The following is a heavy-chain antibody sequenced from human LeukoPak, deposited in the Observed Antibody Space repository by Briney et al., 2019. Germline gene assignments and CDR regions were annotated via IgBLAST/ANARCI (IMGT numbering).Heavy chain of an antibody. D-gene: IGHD3-16*01. CDR3: GRDKGGGGGRGVYYFDY. CDR2: ISSSSSYI. CDR1: GFTFSSYS. J-gene: IGHJ4*02. Sequence: PGGSLRLSCAASGFTFSSYSMNWVRQAPGKGLEWVSSISSSSSYIYYADSVKGRFTISRDNAKNSLYLQMNSLRAEDTAVYYCGRDKGGGGGRGVYYFDYWGQGTLVTVSS. V-gene: IGHV3-21*01.